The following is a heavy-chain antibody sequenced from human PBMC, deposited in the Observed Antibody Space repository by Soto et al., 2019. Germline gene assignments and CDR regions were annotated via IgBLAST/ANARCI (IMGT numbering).Heavy chain of an antibody. J-gene: IGHJ6*02. Sequence: GSLKIACQASGYSFTSYWXIWVRQMPCKGLEWMGSIDPSDSYTNYSPSFQGHVTISADKSISTAYLQWSSLKASDTAMYYCARGDAAAGYYYGMDVWGQATTLTVSS. D-gene: IGHD6-25*01. CDR1: GYSFTSYW. CDR3: ARGDAAAGYYYGMDV. CDR2: IDPSDSYT. V-gene: IGHV5-10-1*01.